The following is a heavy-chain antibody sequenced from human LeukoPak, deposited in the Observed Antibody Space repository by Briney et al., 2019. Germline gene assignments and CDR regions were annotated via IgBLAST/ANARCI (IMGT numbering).Heavy chain of an antibody. Sequence: GSLRLSCAASGFTFSSFAMSWVRQAPGKGLEWVSAISGSGGSTYYADSVKGRFTISRDNSKNTLYLQMNSLRAEDTAVYYCAKDPRMGIVGAPLDYWGQGTLVTVSS. CDR1: GFTFSSFA. CDR3: AKDPRMGIVGAPLDY. V-gene: IGHV3-23*01. J-gene: IGHJ4*02. CDR2: ISGSGGST. D-gene: IGHD1-26*01.